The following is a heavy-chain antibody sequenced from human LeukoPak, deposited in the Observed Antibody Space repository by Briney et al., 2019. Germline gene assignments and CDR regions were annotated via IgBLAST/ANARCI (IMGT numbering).Heavy chain of an antibody. D-gene: IGHD1-20*01. CDR2: IDKDGSEK. J-gene: IGHJ4*02. CDR1: GFTFSKYL. CDR3: ARWGTAITHIDY. V-gene: IGHV3-7*01. Sequence: GGSLRLSCAVSGFTFSKYLMRWVRQAPGKGLDWVASIDKDGSEKRYVDSVKGRFTISRDNAKNSVYLQMASLGAEDTAVYYCARWGTAITHIDYWGQGTLVTVSS.